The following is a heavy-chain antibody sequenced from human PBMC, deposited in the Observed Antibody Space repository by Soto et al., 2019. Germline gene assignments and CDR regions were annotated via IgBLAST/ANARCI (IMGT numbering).Heavy chain of an antibody. CDR1: GVSFNNNG. Sequence: QVQLVQSGAEVKKPGSSVKVSCKTSGVSFNNNGIGWVRQAPGHGLEWMGGVSPPFRTSNYARKFQGRISIIADASPGRVNMELSSLPSEDTAQYYCARVLYYGSGSYSPYGMDVWGQGTTVTVSS. CDR3: ARVLYYGSGSYSPYGMDV. V-gene: IGHV1-69*01. CDR2: VSPPFRTS. J-gene: IGHJ6*02. D-gene: IGHD3-10*01.